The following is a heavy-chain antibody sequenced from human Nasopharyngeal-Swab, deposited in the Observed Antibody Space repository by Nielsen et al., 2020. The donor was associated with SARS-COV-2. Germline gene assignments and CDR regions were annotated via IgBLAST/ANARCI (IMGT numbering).Heavy chain of an antibody. V-gene: IGHV4-61*02. CDR3: ARDQYCSGGSCTVFDY. J-gene: IGHJ4*02. Sequence: SETLSLTCTVSGGPISSGSYYWSWIRQPAGKGLEWIGRIYTSGSTNYNPSLKSRVTISVDTSKNQFSLKLSSVTAADTAVYYCARDQYCSGGSCTVFDYWGQGTLVTVSS. CDR2: IYTSGST. CDR1: GGPISSGSYY. D-gene: IGHD2-15*01.